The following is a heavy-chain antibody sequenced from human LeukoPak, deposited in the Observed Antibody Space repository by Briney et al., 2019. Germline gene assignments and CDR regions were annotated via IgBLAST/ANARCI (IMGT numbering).Heavy chain of an antibody. CDR2: ISAYNGNT. Sequence: ASVKVSCKASGYTFTSYGISWVRQAPGQGLEWMGWISAYNGNTNYAQKLQGRVTMTTDTSTSTAYMELRSLRSDDTAVYYCARDFIAVAEYTIFEYWGQGTLVTVSS. CDR1: GYTFTSYG. V-gene: IGHV1-18*01. CDR3: ARDFIAVAEYTIFEY. D-gene: IGHD6-19*01. J-gene: IGHJ4*02.